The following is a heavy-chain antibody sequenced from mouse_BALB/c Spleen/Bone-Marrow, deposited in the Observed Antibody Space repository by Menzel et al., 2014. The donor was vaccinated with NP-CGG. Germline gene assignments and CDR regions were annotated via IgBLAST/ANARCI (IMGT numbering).Heavy chain of an antibody. J-gene: IGHJ2*01. CDR3: ARKYGDY. V-gene: IGHV1-80*01. D-gene: IGHD2-10*02. CDR2: IYPGDGET. Sequence: VQLVESGAELVRPGSSVKISCKASGYPFSSYWMNWVKQRPGQGLEWIGRIYPGDGETNYNGKFKGNATLTADKSSSTAYMQLISLTSEDSAVYFCARKYGDYWGQGTTLTVSS. CDR1: GYPFSSYW.